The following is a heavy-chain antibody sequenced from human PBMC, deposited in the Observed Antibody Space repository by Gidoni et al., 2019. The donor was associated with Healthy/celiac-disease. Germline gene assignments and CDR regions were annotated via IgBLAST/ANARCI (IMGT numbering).Heavy chain of an antibody. Sequence: QVQLVQSGAEVKKPGASVTVSCKASGYTFTSYDLNWVRQATGQGLEWMGWINPNSGNTGYAQKFQGRVTMTRNTSISTAYMELSSLRSEDTAVYYCARSGVKLLWFGPDWGGDAFDIWGQETMVTVSS. D-gene: IGHD3-10*01. V-gene: IGHV1-8*01. CDR1: GYTFTSYD. J-gene: IGHJ3*02. CDR2: INPNSGNT. CDR3: ARSGVKLLWFGPDWGGDAFDI.